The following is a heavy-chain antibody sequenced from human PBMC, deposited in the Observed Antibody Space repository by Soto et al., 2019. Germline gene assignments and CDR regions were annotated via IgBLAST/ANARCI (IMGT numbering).Heavy chain of an antibody. Sequence: EVQLVESGGGLVQPGGSLRLSCAASGFTFSNSWMHWVRQAPGEGLVWVSHINSDGSDIRYADSVKGRFTISRDNAKNTLSLQMNSLRAEDTAVYFCARGEPRGVYWGQGTLVTVSS. J-gene: IGHJ4*02. CDR3: ARGEPRGVY. D-gene: IGHD3-10*01. CDR2: INSDGSDI. V-gene: IGHV3-74*01. CDR1: GFTFSNSW.